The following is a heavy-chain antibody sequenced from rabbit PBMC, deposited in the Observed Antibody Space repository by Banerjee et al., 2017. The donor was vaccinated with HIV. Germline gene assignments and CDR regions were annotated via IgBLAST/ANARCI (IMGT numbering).Heavy chain of an antibody. CDR2: IYAGKGST. Sequence: QLKETGGGLVQPGGSLTLSCKASGFDFSSYYMSWVRQAPGKGLEWIGIIYAGKGSTDYARWVNGRFTISSDNAQNTVDLQMNSLTAADTATYFCARDDYGDYTNGRFNLWGQGTLVTFS. CDR3: ARDDYGDYTNGRFNL. J-gene: IGHJ4*01. V-gene: IGHV1S7*01. D-gene: IGHD2-1*01. CDR1: GFDFSSYY.